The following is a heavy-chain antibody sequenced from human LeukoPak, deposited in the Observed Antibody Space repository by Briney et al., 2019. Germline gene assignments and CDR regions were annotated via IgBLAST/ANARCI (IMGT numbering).Heavy chain of an antibody. CDR3: TRVRLGAATRYFDY. J-gene: IGHJ4*02. Sequence: PGGSLRLSCAASGFSFSDHYMDRVRLAPGKGLEWVGRIRNKANSYGTEYAASVKGRFTISRDDSKDSLYLQMNSLRFEDTALYYCTRVRLGAATRYFDYWGQGTLVTVSS. CDR2: IRNKANSYGT. V-gene: IGHV3-72*01. CDR1: GFSFSDHY. D-gene: IGHD1-26*01.